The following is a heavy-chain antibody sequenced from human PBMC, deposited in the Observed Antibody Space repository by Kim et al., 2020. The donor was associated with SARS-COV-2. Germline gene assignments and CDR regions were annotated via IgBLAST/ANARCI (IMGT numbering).Heavy chain of an antibody. D-gene: IGHD3-10*01. J-gene: IGHJ6*02. CDR2: ISFDGSNK. CDR3: AKRMVRVAYNFGMDV. Sequence: GGSLRLSCAASGFSFSTYGMHWVRQAPGKGLEWVAVISFDGSNKYYEDFVKGRFTISRDNSQNTLSLQMDSLRVEDTAVYYCAKRMVRVAYNFGMDVWG. CDR1: GFSFSTYG. V-gene: IGHV3-30*18.